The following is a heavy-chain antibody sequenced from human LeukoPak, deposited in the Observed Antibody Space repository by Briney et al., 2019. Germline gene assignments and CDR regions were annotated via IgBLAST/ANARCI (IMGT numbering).Heavy chain of an antibody. V-gene: IGHV3-21*01. CDR1: GFTFSSHN. Sequence: GGSLRLSCAASGFTFSSHNMNWVRQAPMKGLEWVSSIGTDGSYIYYADSVKGRFTISRDNAKNALYLQMNSLRVEDTAVYYCARARRYRSSWYHDYWGQGSLVTVSS. D-gene: IGHD6-13*01. J-gene: IGHJ4*02. CDR2: IGTDGSYI. CDR3: ARARRYRSSWYHDY.